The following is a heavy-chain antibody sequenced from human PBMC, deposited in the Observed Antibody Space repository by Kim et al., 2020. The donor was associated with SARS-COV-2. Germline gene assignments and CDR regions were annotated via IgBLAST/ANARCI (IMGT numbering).Heavy chain of an antibody. J-gene: IGHJ6*02. CDR1: GFTFSSYA. CDR3: AKDICSSTSCYGYYYYYGMDV. D-gene: IGHD2-2*01. CDR2: ISGSGGST. V-gene: IGHV3-23*01. Sequence: GGSLRLSCAASGFTFSSYAMRWVRQAPGKGLEWVSAISGSGGSTYYADSVKGRFTISRDNSKNTLYLQMNSLRAEDTAVYYCAKDICSSTSCYGYYYYYGMDVGGQGTTVTVSS.